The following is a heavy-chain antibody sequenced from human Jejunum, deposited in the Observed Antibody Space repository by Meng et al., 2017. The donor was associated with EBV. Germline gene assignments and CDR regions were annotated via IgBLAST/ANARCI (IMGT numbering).Heavy chain of an antibody. CDR3: ARSGAIIGVQGAPDY. V-gene: IGHV4-34*01. D-gene: IGHD3-3*01. CDR1: GGAFGGYF. J-gene: IGHJ4*02. CDR2: INQVGST. Sequence: QGKLRQWGAGLLKPSETLSLTCAVSGGAFGGYFWTWIRQAPGKGLEWIGEINQVGSTNYNPSLKSRVTISVDTSNIQFSLKVTSVTAADTAVYYCARSGAIIGVQGAPDYWGQGTLVTVSS.